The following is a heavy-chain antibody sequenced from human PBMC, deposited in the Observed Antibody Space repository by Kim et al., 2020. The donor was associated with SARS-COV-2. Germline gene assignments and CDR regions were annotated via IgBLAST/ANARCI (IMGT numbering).Heavy chain of an antibody. J-gene: IGHJ4*02. CDR3: ARDGHYYGSGPVL. CDR2: INAGNGNT. D-gene: IGHD3-10*01. Sequence: ASVKVSCKASGYTFTSYAMHWVRQAPGQRLEWMGWINAGNGNTKYSQKFQGRVTITRDTSASTAYMELSSLRSEDTAVYYCARDGHYYGSGPVLWGQGTLVTVSS. CDR1: GYTFTSYA. V-gene: IGHV1-3*01.